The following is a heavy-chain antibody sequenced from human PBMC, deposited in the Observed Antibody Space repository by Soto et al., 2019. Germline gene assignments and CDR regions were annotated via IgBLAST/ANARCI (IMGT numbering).Heavy chain of an antibody. V-gene: IGHV4-4*07. CDR3: ATYSDIYINWLDP. CDR2: VFASGTT. Sequence: PSETLSLTCTVSGASIKSYYWAWIRQPAGKGLEWIGRVFASGTTNYNPSLRNRITMSVDTSRNQFSLDMRSMTAADTAMYYCATYSDIYINWLDPWAQGILVTVSS. J-gene: IGHJ5*02. D-gene: IGHD5-18*01. CDR1: GASIKSYY.